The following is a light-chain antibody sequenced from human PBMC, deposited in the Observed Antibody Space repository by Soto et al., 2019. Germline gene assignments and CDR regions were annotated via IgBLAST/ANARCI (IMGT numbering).Light chain of an antibody. CDR3: QQYENYWT. CDR2: DAS. J-gene: IGKJ1*01. Sequence: DIQMTQSPSTLSATAGDRVTITFRASQSISSWLAWYQHKPGKAPKLLIYDASNLDSGVPSRFSGSGSGTEFSLTISNLQPDDCATYYCQQYENYWTFGQGTKVHIK. CDR1: QSISSW. V-gene: IGKV1-5*01.